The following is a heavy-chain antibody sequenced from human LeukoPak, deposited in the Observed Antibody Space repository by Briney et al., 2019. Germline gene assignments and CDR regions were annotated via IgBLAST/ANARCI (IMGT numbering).Heavy chain of an antibody. Sequence: SVKVSCKASGYTFTGYYMHWVRQAPGQGLEWMGWINPNSGGTNYAQKFQGRVTMTRDTSISTAYMELSRLRSDDTAVYYCARRPKTDYYYYGMDVWGQGTTVTVSS. D-gene: IGHD1-14*01. CDR3: ARRPKTDYYYYGMDV. J-gene: IGHJ6*02. CDR1: GYTFTGYY. V-gene: IGHV1-2*02. CDR2: INPNSGGT.